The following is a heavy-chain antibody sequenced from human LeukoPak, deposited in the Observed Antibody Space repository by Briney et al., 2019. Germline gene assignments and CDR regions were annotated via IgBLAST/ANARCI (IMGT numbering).Heavy chain of an antibody. CDR2: ITWNSDDI. J-gene: IGHJ4*02. D-gene: IGHD6-13*01. V-gene: IGHV3-9*01. CDR3: AKDKSSWPGGFFDY. CDR1: GFPFDDYA. Sequence: GGSLRLSCAASGFPFDDYAMHWVRHAPGKGLEWVSGITWNSDDIAYADSVKGRFTISRDNAKNSLYLQMNSLRAEDTALYYCAKDKSSWPGGFFDYWGQGTLVTVSS.